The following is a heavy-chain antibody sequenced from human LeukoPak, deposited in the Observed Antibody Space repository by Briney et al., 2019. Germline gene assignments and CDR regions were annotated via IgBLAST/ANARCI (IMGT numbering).Heavy chain of an antibody. V-gene: IGHV3-74*03. CDR3: ARSKIWYSTDAFDI. D-gene: IGHD2-15*01. J-gene: IGHJ3*02. Sequence: GGSLRLSCAASGFTFSSHWMHWVRHAPGKGLVWVSRINGDGSNTTYADSVKGRFTISRDNAKNTLYLQINSLRAEDTAVYHCARSKIWYSTDAFDIWGQGTMVTVSS. CDR1: GFTFSSHW. CDR2: INGDGSNT.